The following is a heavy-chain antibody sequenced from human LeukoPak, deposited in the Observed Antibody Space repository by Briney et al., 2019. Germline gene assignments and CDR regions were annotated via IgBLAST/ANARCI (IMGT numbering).Heavy chain of an antibody. V-gene: IGHV4-34*01. D-gene: IGHD3-3*01. CDR1: GGSFSGYY. CDR3: ARGGYDFWSGYYYWFDP. Sequence: SETLSLTCAVYGGSFSGYYWSWIRQPPGKGLEWIGEINHSGSTNYNPSLKSRVTISVDTSKNQFSLKLSSVTAADTAVYYCARGGYDFWSGYYYWFDPWGQGTLVTVSS. CDR2: INHSGST. J-gene: IGHJ5*02.